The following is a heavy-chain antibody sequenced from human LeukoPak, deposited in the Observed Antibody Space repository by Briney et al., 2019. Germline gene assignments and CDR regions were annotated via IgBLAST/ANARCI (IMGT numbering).Heavy chain of an antibody. V-gene: IGHV3-23*01. CDR2: ISGSGGST. CDR1: GFTFSSYA. Sequence: GGSLRLSCAASGFTFSSYAMSWVRQAPGEGLEWVSAISGSGGSTYYADSVKGRFTISRDNSKNTLYLQMNSLRAEDTAVYYCAKGVLTTVTTPYYFDSWGQGTLVTVSS. D-gene: IGHD4-17*01. CDR3: AKGVLTTVTTPYYFDS. J-gene: IGHJ4*02.